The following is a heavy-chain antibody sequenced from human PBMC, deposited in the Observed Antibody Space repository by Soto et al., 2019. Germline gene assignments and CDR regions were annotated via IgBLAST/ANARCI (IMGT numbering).Heavy chain of an antibody. Sequence: ASVKVSCKASGYTFTSYSISWVRQAPGQGLEWMGWISAYNGNTNYAQKLQGRVTMTTDTSTSTAYMELRSLRSDDTAVYYCARDRRTGDSSGYYYWGQGTLVTVSS. CDR1: GYTFTSYS. V-gene: IGHV1-18*01. CDR2: ISAYNGNT. J-gene: IGHJ4*02. CDR3: ARDRRTGDSSGYYY. D-gene: IGHD3-22*01.